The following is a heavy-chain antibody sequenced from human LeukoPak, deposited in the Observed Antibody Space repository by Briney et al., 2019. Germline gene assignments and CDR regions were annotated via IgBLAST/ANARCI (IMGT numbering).Heavy chain of an antibody. V-gene: IGHV3-33*01. D-gene: IGHD6-19*01. J-gene: IGHJ5*02. CDR3: ARDSLGTSSGWFDP. Sequence: GRSLRLSCAASGFTFSSYGMRWVRQAPGKGLEWVAVIWYDGSNKYYADSVKGRFTISRDNSKNTLYLQMNSLRAEDTAVYYCARDSLGTSSGWFDPWGQETLVTVSS. CDR1: GFTFSSYG. CDR2: IWYDGSNK.